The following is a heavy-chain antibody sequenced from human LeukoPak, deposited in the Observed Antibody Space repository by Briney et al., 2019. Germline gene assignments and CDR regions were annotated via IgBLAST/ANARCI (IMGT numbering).Heavy chain of an antibody. Sequence: ASVKVSCKVSGYTLTELSMHWVRQAPGKGLEWMGGFDPEDGETIYAQKFQGRVTMTEDTSTDTVYMELSSLRSEDTAVYYCATVVITTFNFDYWGQGTLVTVSS. D-gene: IGHD3-22*01. CDR3: ATVVITTFNFDY. V-gene: IGHV1-24*01. CDR1: GYTLTELS. CDR2: FDPEDGET. J-gene: IGHJ4*02.